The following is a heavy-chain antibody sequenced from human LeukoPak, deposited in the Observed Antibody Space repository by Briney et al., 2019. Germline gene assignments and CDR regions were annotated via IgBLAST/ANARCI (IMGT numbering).Heavy chain of an antibody. V-gene: IGHV1-18*01. CDR2: ISGYNGNT. Sequence: ASVKVSCKTSGYTFTDYGISWVRQAPGQGLEWMGWISGYNGNTNYAQNLQGRVTMTTDTSTSTAYMELRSLTSDDTALYYCARDAPYSSSWYMPFDYWGQGTLVTVSS. CDR3: ARDAPYSSSWYMPFDY. J-gene: IGHJ4*02. D-gene: IGHD6-13*01. CDR1: GYTFTDYG.